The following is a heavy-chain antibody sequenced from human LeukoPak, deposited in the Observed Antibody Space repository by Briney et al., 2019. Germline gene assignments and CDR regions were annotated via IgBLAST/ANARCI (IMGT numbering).Heavy chain of an antibody. CDR1: GFTFSDYY. D-gene: IGHD4-17*01. CDR2: ISSSGSTI. J-gene: IGHJ4*02. CDR3: ASSTVLLLDY. Sequence: PGGSLRLSCPASGFTFSDYYMSWIRQAPGKGLEWVSYISSSGSTIYYADSVRGRFTISRDNAKNSLYLQMNSLRAEDTAVYYCASSTVLLLDYWGQGTLVTVSS. V-gene: IGHV3-11*01.